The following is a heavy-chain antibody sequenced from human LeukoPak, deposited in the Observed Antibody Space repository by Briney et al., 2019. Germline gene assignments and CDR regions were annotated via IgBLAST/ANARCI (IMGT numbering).Heavy chain of an antibody. V-gene: IGHV3-30*18. CDR2: ISYDGSNK. J-gene: IGHJ3*02. CDR1: GFTFSSYG. CDR3: AKRVMVRGADDAFDI. Sequence: GGSLRLSCAASGFTFSSYGMHWVRQAPGKGLEWVAVISYDGSNKYYADSVKGRFTISRDNSKNTLYLQMNSLRAEDTAVYYCAKRVMVRGADDAFDIWGQGTMVTVSS. D-gene: IGHD3-10*01.